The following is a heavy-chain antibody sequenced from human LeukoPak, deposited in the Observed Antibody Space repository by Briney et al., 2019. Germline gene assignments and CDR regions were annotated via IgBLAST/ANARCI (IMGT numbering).Heavy chain of an antibody. CDR1: GFTFSSYG. D-gene: IGHD6-13*01. Sequence: GGSLRLSCAASGFTFSSYGMHWVRQAPGKGLEWVAVIWYDGSNKYYADSVKGRFTISRDNAKNSLYLQMNSLRAEDTALYYCARIAAAGRGYWGQGTLVTVSS. CDR3: ARIAAAGRGY. J-gene: IGHJ4*02. V-gene: IGHV3-33*01. CDR2: IWYDGSNK.